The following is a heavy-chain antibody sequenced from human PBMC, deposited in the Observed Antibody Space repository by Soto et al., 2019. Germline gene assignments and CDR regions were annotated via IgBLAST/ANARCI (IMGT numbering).Heavy chain of an antibody. CDR2: IIPIFGTA. V-gene: IGHV1-69*01. D-gene: IGHD3-10*01. J-gene: IGHJ4*02. CDR1: GGTFSSYA. Sequence: QVQLVQSGAEVKKPGSSVKVSCKASGGTFSSYAISWVRQAPGQGLEWMGGIIPIFGTANYAQKFQGRVTITADESTSTDYMELSSLRSEDTAVYYCASSRRFGELFPYDYWGQGTLVTVSS. CDR3: ASSRRFGELFPYDY.